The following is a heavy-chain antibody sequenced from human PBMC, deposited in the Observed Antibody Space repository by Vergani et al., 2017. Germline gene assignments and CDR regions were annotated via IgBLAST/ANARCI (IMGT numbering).Heavy chain of an antibody. V-gene: IGHV3-13*04. J-gene: IGHJ4*02. CDR2: IGTAGDT. D-gene: IGHD3-10*01. CDR3: ARQKGFGEYYFDY. Sequence: EVQLVESGGGLVQPGGSLRLSCAASGFTFSSYDMHRVRQATGKGLEGVSAIGTAGDTYYPGSVKGRFTISRENAKNSLYLQMNSLRAGDTAVYYCARQKGFGEYYFDYWGQGTLVTVSS. CDR1: GFTFSSYD.